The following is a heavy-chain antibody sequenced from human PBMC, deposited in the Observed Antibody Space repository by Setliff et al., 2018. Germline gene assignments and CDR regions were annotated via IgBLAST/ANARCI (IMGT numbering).Heavy chain of an antibody. V-gene: IGHV3-20*01. CDR1: GFTFNCHG. CDR2: INWDGRTT. D-gene: IGHD1-26*01. J-gene: IGHJ3*02. CDR3: ALFAAPTTIDI. Sequence: PGGSLRLSCAASGFTFNCHGMNWVRQVPGKGLEWVTKINWDGRTTGYRDSVKGRFTISRDNAKNSLYLQMNSLRAEDTALYHCALFAAPTTIDIWGQGAMVTVSS.